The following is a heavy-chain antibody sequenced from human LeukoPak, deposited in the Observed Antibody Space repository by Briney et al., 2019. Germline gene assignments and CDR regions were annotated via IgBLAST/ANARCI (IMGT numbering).Heavy chain of an antibody. CDR1: GFTFSSYA. V-gene: IGHV3-23*01. J-gene: IGHJ4*02. CDR2: ISGSGGST. Sequence: PGGSLRLSCAASGFTFSSYAMSWVRQAPGKGLEWVSTISGSGGSTYYADSVKGRFTISRDNSKNTLYLQMNSLRAEDTAVYYCAKDWGARGSSSFAFDYWGQGTLVTVSS. CDR3: AKDWGARGSSSFAFDY. D-gene: IGHD6-13*01.